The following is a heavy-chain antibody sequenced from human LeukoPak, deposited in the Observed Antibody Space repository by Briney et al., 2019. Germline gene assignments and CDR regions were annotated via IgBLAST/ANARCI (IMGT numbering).Heavy chain of an antibody. D-gene: IGHD2-21*02. CDR1: GGSFTGYH. CDR2: VNYSGST. CDR3: VRDRCGGDCYPNWFDP. J-gene: IGHJ5*02. Sequence: SETLSLTCAVYGGSFTGYHWTWIRQSPGKGLEWSGDVNYSGSTNYNPPLKSRVTISVDTSKNQFTLKLTSVTAADTAVYYCVRDRCGGDCYPNWFDPWGQGTLVTVYS. V-gene: IGHV4-34*01.